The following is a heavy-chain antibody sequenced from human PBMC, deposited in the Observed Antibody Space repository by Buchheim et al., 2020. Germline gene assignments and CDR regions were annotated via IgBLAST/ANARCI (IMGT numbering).Heavy chain of an antibody. CDR3: ARENDYNALDS. Sequence: QVSLRESGPAHVRTTETLTLTCTVSGLSLRNIGVSVSWIRQPPGKPLQWLARIDWDDGKYYNTSLETRLTVSKRTSKKQVVLTLTNVDPADTATYYCARENDYNALDSWGQGTL. J-gene: IGHJ4*02. CDR2: IDWDDGK. CDR1: GLSLRNIGVS. V-gene: IGHV2-70*15. D-gene: IGHD5-24*01.